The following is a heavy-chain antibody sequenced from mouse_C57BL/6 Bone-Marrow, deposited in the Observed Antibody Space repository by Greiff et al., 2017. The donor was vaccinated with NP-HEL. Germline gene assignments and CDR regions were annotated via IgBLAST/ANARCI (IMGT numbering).Heavy chain of an antibody. CDR3: AGDMPFITTVVATKAMDY. J-gene: IGHJ4*01. V-gene: IGHV7-3*01. CDR1: GFTFTDYY. CDR2: IRNKANGYTT. Sequence: EVHLVASGGGLVQPGGSLSLSCAASGFTFTDYYMSWVRQPPGKALEWLGFIRNKANGYTTEYSASVKGRFTISRDNSKSILYLQMNALRAEDSATYYCAGDMPFITTVVATKAMDYWGQGTSVTVSS. D-gene: IGHD1-1*01.